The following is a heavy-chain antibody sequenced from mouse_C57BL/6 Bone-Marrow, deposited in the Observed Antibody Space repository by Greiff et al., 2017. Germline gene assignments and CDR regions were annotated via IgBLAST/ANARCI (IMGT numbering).Heavy chain of an antibody. Sequence: QVQLQQPGAELVKPGASVKLSCKASGYTFTSYWMHWVKQRPGQGLEWIGMIHPNSGSTNYNEKFKSKATLTVDKSSSTAYMQLSSLTSEDSAVXYCARPSGITTGFFDYWGQGTTLTVSS. CDR1: GYTFTSYW. CDR3: ARPSGITTGFFDY. D-gene: IGHD1-1*01. J-gene: IGHJ2*01. V-gene: IGHV1-64*01. CDR2: IHPNSGST.